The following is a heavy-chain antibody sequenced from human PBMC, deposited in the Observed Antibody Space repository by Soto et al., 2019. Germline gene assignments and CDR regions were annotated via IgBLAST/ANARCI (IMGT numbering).Heavy chain of an antibody. J-gene: IGHJ5*02. CDR1: GFTFSSYA. CDR2: ISGSGGST. D-gene: IGHD6-13*01. CDR3: AKLFVYSSSWYVWFDP. Sequence: GGSLRLSCAASGFTFSSYAMSWVRQAPGKGLEWVSAISGSGGSTYYADSVKGRFTISRDNSKNTLYLQMNSLRAEDTAVYYCAKLFVYSSSWYVWFDPWGQGTLVTVSS. V-gene: IGHV3-23*01.